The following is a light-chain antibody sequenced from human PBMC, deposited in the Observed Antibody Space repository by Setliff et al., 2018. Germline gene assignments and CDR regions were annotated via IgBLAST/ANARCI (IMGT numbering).Light chain of an antibody. Sequence: QSVLTQPPSVSAAPGQKVTISCSGSSSNIGNNYVSWYQQLPGTAPKLLIYDNNKRPSGIPDRFSGSKSGTTATLGITGLQTGDEADYYCGTWDSSLSVVLGGGTKVTVL. CDR2: DNN. V-gene: IGLV1-51*01. J-gene: IGLJ3*02. CDR1: SSNIGNNY. CDR3: GTWDSSLSVV.